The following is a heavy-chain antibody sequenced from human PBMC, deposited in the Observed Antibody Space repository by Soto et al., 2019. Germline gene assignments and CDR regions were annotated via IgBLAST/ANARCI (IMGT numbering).Heavy chain of an antibody. Sequence: SETLSLTCAVSGYSISSGYYWGWIRQPPGKGLEWIGSIYHSGSTYYNPSLKSRVTISVDTSKNQFSLKLSSVTAADTAVYYCARDPILTGYYNYYYYGMDVWGQGTTVTVSS. J-gene: IGHJ6*02. V-gene: IGHV4-38-2*02. CDR2: IYHSGST. CDR1: GYSISSGYY. CDR3: ARDPILTGYYNYYYYGMDV. D-gene: IGHD3-9*01.